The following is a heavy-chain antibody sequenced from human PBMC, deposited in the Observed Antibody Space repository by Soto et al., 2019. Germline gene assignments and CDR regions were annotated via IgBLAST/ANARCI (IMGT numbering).Heavy chain of an antibody. Sequence: GGSLRLSCAAPGFICSSYDMSWVRQAPGKGLEWVSTILVDGRTFYVDSVKGRFTISRDSSQNTVYLQMNSLTAGDTALYYCAKATATGGGAFDICGQGTMVTVSS. CDR1: GFICSSYD. CDR2: ILVDGRT. J-gene: IGHJ3*02. D-gene: IGHD2-8*02. V-gene: IGHV3-23*01. CDR3: AKATATGGGAFDI.